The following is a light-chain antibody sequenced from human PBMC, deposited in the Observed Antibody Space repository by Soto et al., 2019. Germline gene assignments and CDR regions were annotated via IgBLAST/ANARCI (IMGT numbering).Light chain of an antibody. CDR2: KAS. V-gene: IGKV1-5*03. CDR3: QHYKTYPWT. J-gene: IGKJ1*01. CDR1: QSVSSW. Sequence: DIPLAQSPYTLSASLSGRVPIXDPASQSVSSWVAWYHHKPGKGPKLLIYKASHLESGVPSRFSGSGSGTEFTLTISSLQPGDFATYYCQHYKTYPWT.